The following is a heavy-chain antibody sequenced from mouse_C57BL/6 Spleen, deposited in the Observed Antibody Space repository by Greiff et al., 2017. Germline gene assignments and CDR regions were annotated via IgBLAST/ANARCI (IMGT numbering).Heavy chain of an antibody. J-gene: IGHJ4*01. D-gene: IGHD2-4*01. CDR2: IYPGDGDT. CDR3: AARYYDYLDYAMDY. Sequence: VMLVESGPELVKPGASLKISCTASGYAFSSSWMNWVNQLPGKGLEWIGRIYPGDGDTNYNGKFKVKATLTADNSYSTSYMQLSSLTSEDTAVYSTAARYYDYLDYAMDYWGQGTSVTVSS. V-gene: IGHV1-82*01. CDR1: GYAFSSSW.